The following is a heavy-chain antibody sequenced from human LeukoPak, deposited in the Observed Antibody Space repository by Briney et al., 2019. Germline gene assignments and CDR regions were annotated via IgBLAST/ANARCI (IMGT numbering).Heavy chain of an antibody. Sequence: GGSLRLFCTASGFTFKNAWLICVRQAPGKGLEWVGRIKSKAHGGTTDYAAPVKDRFTISRDDSKNTLHLQMNSLKTEDTAVYYCARGGITMVRGLIRFDYWGQGALVTVSS. D-gene: IGHD3-10*01. V-gene: IGHV3-15*01. CDR2: IKSKAHGGTT. J-gene: IGHJ4*02. CDR3: ARGGITMVRGLIRFDY. CDR1: GFTFKNAW.